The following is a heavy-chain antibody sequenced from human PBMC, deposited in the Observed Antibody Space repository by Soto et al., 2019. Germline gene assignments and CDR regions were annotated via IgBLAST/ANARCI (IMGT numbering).Heavy chain of an antibody. CDR1: GGSITSSGHY. CDR2: IYYSGST. V-gene: IGHV4-31*03. CDR3: ARVFPYLAHDY. D-gene: IGHD3-3*01. Sequence: SETLSLTCTVSGGSITSSGHYWSWIRQHPGKGLEWIGYIYYSGSTYYNPSLKSRVIISVDTSKNQFSLKLNSVTAADTAVYYCARVFPYLAHDYWGQGTLVTVSS. J-gene: IGHJ4*02.